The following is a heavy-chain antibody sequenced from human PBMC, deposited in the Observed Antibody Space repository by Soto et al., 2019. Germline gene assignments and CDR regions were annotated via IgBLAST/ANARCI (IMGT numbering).Heavy chain of an antibody. J-gene: IGHJ3*01. CDR1: GFSFTNYG. CDR3: VRERGPFDAFDF. Sequence: GGSLRLSXATSGFSFTNYGMHWVRQAPGKGLEWVAVVWSNGINKYYADSVRGRFTISRDNSRNSLSLLMNSLRVEDTALYYCVRERGPFDAFDFWGQGTMVTVSS. V-gene: IGHV3-33*01. CDR2: VWSNGINK.